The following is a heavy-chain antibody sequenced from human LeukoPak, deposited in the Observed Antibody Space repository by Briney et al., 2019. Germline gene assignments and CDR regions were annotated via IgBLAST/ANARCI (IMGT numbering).Heavy chain of an antibody. D-gene: IGHD4-17*01. J-gene: IGHJ5*02. CDR1: GYTFTGYY. Sequence: ASVKVSCKASGYTFTGYYMHWVRQAPGQGLEWMGWINPNSGGTNYAQKFQGRVTMTRDTSISTAYMELSRLRSDDTAVYYCARGPYGDYEDWFDPWGQGTLVTVSS. V-gene: IGHV1-2*02. CDR2: INPNSGGT. CDR3: ARGPYGDYEDWFDP.